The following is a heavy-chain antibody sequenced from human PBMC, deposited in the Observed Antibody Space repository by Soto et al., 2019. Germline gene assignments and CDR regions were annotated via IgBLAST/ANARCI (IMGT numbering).Heavy chain of an antibody. CDR2: ISAYNGNT. CDR3: ARDGGYSYGYGYYGMDV. Sequence: ASVKGSCKASGYTFTSYGISWLRQAPGQGLEWMGWISAYNGNTNYAQKLQGRVTMTTDTSTSTAYMELRSLRSDDTAVYYCARDGGYSYGYGYYGMDVWGQETTVTVSS. J-gene: IGHJ6*02. V-gene: IGHV1-18*01. CDR1: GYTFTSYG. D-gene: IGHD5-18*01.